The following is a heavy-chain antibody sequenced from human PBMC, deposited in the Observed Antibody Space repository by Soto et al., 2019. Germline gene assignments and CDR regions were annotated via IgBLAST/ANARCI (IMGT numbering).Heavy chain of an antibody. CDR3: ARGGIAYCGCDCSFDY. V-gene: IGHV3-33*01. CDR2: IWYDGSNK. D-gene: IGHD2-21*02. J-gene: IGHJ4*02. Sequence: QVQLVESGGGVVQPGRSLRLSCAASGFTFSSYGMHWVRQAPGKGLEWVAVIWYDGSNKYYADSVKGRFTISRDNFQNTLDLQMNSLRGGDTAVYYCARGGIAYCGCDCSFDYWGQGTLVTVSS. CDR1: GFTFSSYG.